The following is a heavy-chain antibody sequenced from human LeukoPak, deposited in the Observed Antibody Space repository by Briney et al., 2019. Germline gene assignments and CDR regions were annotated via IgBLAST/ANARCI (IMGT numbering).Heavy chain of an antibody. CDR1: GGSINNNNYY. V-gene: IGHV4-31*03. CDR2: IYYSGST. CDR3: ARSIYNQLLSFYFDY. D-gene: IGHD2-2*01. Sequence: SETLSLTCTVSGGSINNNNYYWGWIRQHPGKGLEWIGYIYYSGSTYYNPSLKSRVTISVDTSKNQFSLKLSSVTAADTAVYYCARSIYNQLLSFYFDYWGQGTLVTVSS. J-gene: IGHJ4*02.